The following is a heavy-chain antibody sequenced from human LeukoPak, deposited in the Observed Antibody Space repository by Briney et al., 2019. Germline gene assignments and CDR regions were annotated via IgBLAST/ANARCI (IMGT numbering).Heavy chain of an antibody. J-gene: IGHJ4*02. V-gene: IGHV4-59*01. CDR1: GGSISSYY. Sequence: SETLSLTSAASGGSISSYYWSWIRQPPGKVLEWIGCIYYSGSTNYNLALKSRVTISVDTSKHQCSLKLSSVAAADTAVYYCASSSGTDYWGQGTLVTVSS. D-gene: IGHD6-25*01. CDR3: ASSSGTDY. CDR2: IYYSGST.